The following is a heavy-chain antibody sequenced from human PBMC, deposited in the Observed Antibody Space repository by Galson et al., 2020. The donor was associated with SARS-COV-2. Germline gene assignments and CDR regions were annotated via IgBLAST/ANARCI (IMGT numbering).Heavy chain of an antibody. Sequence: GGSLRLSCAASGFTFSSYAMHWVRQAPGKGLEWVAVISYDGSNKYYADSVKGRFTISRDNSKNTLYLQMNSLRAEDTAVYYCAREAYSGSSFDYWGQGTLVTVSS. CDR3: AREAYSGSSFDY. CDR2: ISYDGSNK. D-gene: IGHD1-26*01. CDR1: GFTFSSYA. V-gene: IGHV3-30*01. J-gene: IGHJ4*02.